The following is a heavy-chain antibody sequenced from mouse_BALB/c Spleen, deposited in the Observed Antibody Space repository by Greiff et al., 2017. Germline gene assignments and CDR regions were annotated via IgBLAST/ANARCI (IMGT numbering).Heavy chain of an antibody. D-gene: IGHD1-1*01. CDR1: GFTFSSYT. V-gene: IGHV5-12-2*01. CDR2: ISNGGGST. CDR3: ARHYYGSPYYAMDY. J-gene: IGHJ4*01. Sequence: EVKLVESGGGLVQPGGSLKLSCAASGFTFSSYTMSWVRQTPEKRLEWVAYISNGGGSTYYPDTVKGRFTISRDNAKNTLYLQMSSLKSEDTAMYYCARHYYGSPYYAMDYWGQGTSVTVSS.